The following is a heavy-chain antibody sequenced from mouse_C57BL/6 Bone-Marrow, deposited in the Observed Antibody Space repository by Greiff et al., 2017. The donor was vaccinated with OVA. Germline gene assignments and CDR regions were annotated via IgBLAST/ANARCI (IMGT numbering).Heavy chain of an antibody. CDR2: IYPGSGST. CDR3: ARGPISYDGYYGYFDV. V-gene: IGHV1-55*01. D-gene: IGHD2-3*01. J-gene: IGHJ1*03. Sequence: QVQLQQPGAELVKPGASVKMSCKASGYTFTSYWITWVKQRPGQGLEWIGDIYPGSGSTNYNEKFKSKATLTVDTSSSTAYMQLSSLTSEDSVVYYCARGPISYDGYYGYFDVWGTGTTVTVSS. CDR1: GYTFTSYW.